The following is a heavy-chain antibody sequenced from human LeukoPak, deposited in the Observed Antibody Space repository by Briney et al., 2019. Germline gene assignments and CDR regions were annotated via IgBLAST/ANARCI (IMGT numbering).Heavy chain of an antibody. D-gene: IGHD5-18*01. CDR1: GGSFSGYY. V-gene: IGHV4-34*01. Sequence: SEALSLTCAVYGGSFSGYYWSWIRQPPGKGLEWIGEINHSGSTNYNPSLKSRVTISVDTSKNQFSLKLSSVTAADTAVYYCARGNSSRGYSYGPSTYGMDVWGQGTTVTVSS. CDR2: INHSGST. J-gene: IGHJ6*02. CDR3: ARGNSSRGYSYGPSTYGMDV.